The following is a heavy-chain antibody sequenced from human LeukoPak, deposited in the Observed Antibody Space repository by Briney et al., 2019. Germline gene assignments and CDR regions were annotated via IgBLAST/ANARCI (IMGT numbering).Heavy chain of an antibody. D-gene: IGHD2-2*01. CDR3: ASAYCSSTSCYPDY. CDR1: GGSISSSSYY. V-gene: IGHV4-39*01. Sequence: SETLSLTCTVSGGSISSSSYYWGWIRQPPGKGLEWIGSIYYSGSTYYNPSLKSRVTISVDTSKNQFSLKLSSVTAADTAVYYCASAYCSSTSCYPDYWGQGTLVTVSS. CDR2: IYYSGST. J-gene: IGHJ4*02.